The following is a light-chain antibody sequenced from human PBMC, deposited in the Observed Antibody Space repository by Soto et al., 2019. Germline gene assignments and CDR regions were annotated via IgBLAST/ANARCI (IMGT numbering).Light chain of an antibody. CDR3: CSYAGASTYVV. Sequence: QPVLTQPASVSGSPGQSITISCTGTSSDVGTYNLVSWYQQHPGKVPKLIISEGSRRPSGVSNRFSGSKSGNTASLTISGLQAEDEADYYCCSYAGASTYVVFGGGTKLTVL. V-gene: IGLV2-23*01. J-gene: IGLJ2*01. CDR2: EGS. CDR1: SSDVGTYNL.